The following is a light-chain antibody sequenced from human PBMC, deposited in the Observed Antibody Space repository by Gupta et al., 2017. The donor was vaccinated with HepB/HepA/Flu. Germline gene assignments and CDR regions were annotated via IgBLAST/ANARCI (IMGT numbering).Light chain of an antibody. Sequence: DIQMTHAPSSLSASVGDRVTITCRASQDISNYLAWFQQKPGKAPKSLICDASSGQSGVPSRFSGSGSGTDFTLTISSLQPEDFANYYCQQDNSYPLTFGGGTKVQIK. CDR2: DAS. V-gene: IGKV1-16*01. J-gene: IGKJ4*01. CDR3: QQDNSYPLT. CDR1: QDISNY.